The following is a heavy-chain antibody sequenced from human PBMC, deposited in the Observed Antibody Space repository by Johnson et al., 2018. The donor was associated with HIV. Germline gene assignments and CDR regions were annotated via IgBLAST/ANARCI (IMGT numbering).Heavy chain of an antibody. Sequence: QVQLVEFGGGLVKPGGSLRLSCAASGFTFSDYYMNWIRQAPGKGLDWVSYISSSGSTIYYADSVQGRFTISRDNANNSLYLQMNRLRAEDTAVYYCARGGSYLTLYDAFDIWGQGTMVTVSS. CDR3: ARGGSYLTLYDAFDI. D-gene: IGHD1-26*01. CDR2: ISSSGSTI. J-gene: IGHJ3*02. V-gene: IGHV3-11*04. CDR1: GFTFSDYY.